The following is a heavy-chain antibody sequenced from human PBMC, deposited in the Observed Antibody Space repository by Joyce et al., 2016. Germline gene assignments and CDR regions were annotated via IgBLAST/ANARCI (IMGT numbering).Heavy chain of an antibody. Sequence: QVQLVESGGGVVQPGRSLSLSCAASGFTFSICGLHWVRQAPGKGLEWVAVIWYDGSDKHYADSVKGRFTISRDNPKNTLDLQMNSLRAEDTAVYYCASNRNSNDGMDVWGQGTTVTVSS. CDR2: IWYDGSDK. CDR3: ASNRNSNDGMDV. V-gene: IGHV3-33*01. CDR1: GFTFSICG. J-gene: IGHJ6*02. D-gene: IGHD1-14*01.